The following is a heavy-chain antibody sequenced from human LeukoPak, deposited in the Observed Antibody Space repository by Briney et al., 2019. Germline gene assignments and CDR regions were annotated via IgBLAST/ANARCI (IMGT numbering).Heavy chain of an antibody. CDR3: ARDRLVGYSYEPLGH. CDR2: ISSGSSYI. CDR1: GFTFSNYN. J-gene: IGHJ4*02. Sequence: PGGSLRLSCAASGFTFSNYNMNWVRQAPGKGLEWVSSISSGSSYIYYADSMKGRFTISRDNAKNSLYLQMNGLRAEDTAVYYCARDRLVGYSYEPLGHWGQGTLVTVSS. D-gene: IGHD5-18*01. V-gene: IGHV3-21*01.